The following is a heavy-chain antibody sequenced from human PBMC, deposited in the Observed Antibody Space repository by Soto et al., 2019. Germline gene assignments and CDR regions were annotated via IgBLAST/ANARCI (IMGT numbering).Heavy chain of an antibody. Sequence: QVQLVQSGAEVKKPGASVKVSCKASGYTFTNFGISWVRQAPGQGLEWMGWISAYNGNTNYAQNFQGRVTMTTDTTTSTAYRELRSLRADDTAVYYCASVGTPMDYWGRETLVPVSS. J-gene: IGHJ4*02. D-gene: IGHD7-27*01. CDR2: ISAYNGNT. CDR1: GYTFTNFG. CDR3: ASVGTPMDY. V-gene: IGHV1-18*01.